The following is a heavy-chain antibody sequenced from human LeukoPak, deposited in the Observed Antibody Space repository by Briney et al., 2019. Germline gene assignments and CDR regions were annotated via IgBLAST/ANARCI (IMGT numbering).Heavy chain of an antibody. V-gene: IGHV4-59*01. J-gene: IGHJ4*02. CDR2: IYYSGST. D-gene: IGHD3-16*01. CDR1: GGSISNYY. CDR3: ARGGLSKFDY. Sequence: SETLSLTCTVSGGSISNYYWSWIRQPPGKGLEWIGYIYYSGSTKYNPSLKSRVTISVDTSKNQFSLKLSSVTAADTAVYYFARGGLSKFDYWGQGTLVAVSS.